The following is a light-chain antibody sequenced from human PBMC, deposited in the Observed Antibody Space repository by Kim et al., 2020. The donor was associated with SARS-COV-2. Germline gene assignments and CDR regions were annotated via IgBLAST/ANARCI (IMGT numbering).Light chain of an antibody. CDR3: QQYSSPPQCT. J-gene: IGKJ2*02. V-gene: IGKV3-20*01. CDR2: GAS. CDR1: QSVSNNF. Sequence: EIVLTQSPGTLSLSPGERATLSCRASQSVSNNFLAWYQKRPGQAPRILIHGASIKATGIPHRFSGSGSGTNFTFTNSRLEAEDFASYYCQQYSSPPQCTFAQGTKREI.